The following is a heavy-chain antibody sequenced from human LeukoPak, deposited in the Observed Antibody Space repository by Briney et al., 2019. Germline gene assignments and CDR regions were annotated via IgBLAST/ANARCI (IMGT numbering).Heavy chain of an antibody. D-gene: IGHD2-2*03. CDR2: ISTKTGVT. Sequence: ASVKVSCKASGYIFTDFYIHWVRQAAGHGLEWMGWISTKTGVTNYAQRFQSRRTMTRATSITTTYLQRRGLTADDTAVYYCARHGYCGNPRCYPDYYYIDVWGKGTKVTVSS. CDR3: ARHGYCGNPRCYPDYYYIDV. CDR1: GYIFTDFY. V-gene: IGHV1-2*02. J-gene: IGHJ6*03.